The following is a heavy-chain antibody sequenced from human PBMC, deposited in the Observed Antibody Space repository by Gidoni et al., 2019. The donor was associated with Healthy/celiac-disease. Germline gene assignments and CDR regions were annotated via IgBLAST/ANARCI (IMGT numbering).Heavy chain of an antibody. V-gene: IGHV1-69*01. CDR1: GGPFSSYA. Sequence: QVQLVQSGAEVTKPGSSVKVSCKASGGPFSSYAISWVRQAPGQGIEWLGGIIPIFGTANYAQKFQGRFTITADESTSTAYMELSSLRSEDTAVYYCARSPRLYTAMVMRSYYYYYYGMDVWGQGTTVTVSS. CDR3: ARSPRLYTAMVMRSYYYYYYGMDV. D-gene: IGHD5-18*01. J-gene: IGHJ6*02. CDR2: IIPIFGTA.